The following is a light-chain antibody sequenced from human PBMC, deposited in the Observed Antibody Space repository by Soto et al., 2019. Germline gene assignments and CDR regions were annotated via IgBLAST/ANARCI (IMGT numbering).Light chain of an antibody. CDR1: SSDIGLYNY. V-gene: IGLV2-14*01. J-gene: IGLJ1*01. CDR2: EAN. Sequence: HSALTQPASVSGSPGQSISISCTGTSSDIGLYNYVSWFQQHPGKVHKLVIFEANYRPSGVSDRFYGSKSGNTASLTITGLQAEDEADYYCTACITANTRCVFGSGTKVTV. CDR3: TACITANTRCV.